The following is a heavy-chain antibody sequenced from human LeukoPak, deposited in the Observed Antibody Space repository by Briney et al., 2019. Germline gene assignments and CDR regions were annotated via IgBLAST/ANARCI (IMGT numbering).Heavy chain of an antibody. J-gene: IGHJ2*01. CDR1: GFTFSSYS. CDR3: ATGGYFDL. Sequence: GGSLRLSCAASGFTFSSYSMNWVRQAPGKGLEWVSYISSSSSTTYYADSVKGRFTISRDNAKNSLYLQMHSLGDGDTAVYYCATGGYFDLWGRGTLVTVSS. CDR2: ISSSSSTT. V-gene: IGHV3-48*02.